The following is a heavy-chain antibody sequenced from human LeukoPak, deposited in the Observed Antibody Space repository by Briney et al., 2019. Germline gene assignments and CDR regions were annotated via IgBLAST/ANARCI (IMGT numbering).Heavy chain of an antibody. CDR2: IYYSGST. CDR1: GGSISSSSYY. Sequence: SETLSLTCTVSGGSISSSSYYWGWIRQPPGKGLEWIGSIYYSGSTYYNPSLKSRVTISVDTSKNQFSLELSSVTAADTAVYYCARDLEYYDILTGYVFDYWGQGTLVTVSS. V-gene: IGHV4-39*07. J-gene: IGHJ4*02. D-gene: IGHD3-9*01. CDR3: ARDLEYYDILTGYVFDY.